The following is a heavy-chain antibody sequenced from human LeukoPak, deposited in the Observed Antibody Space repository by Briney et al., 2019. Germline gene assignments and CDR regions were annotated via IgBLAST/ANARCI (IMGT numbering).Heavy chain of an antibody. Sequence: SVKVSCKASGGTFSSYAISWVRQAPGQGLEWMGGIIPIFGTANYAQKFQGRVTITADESTSTAYMELSSLRSEDAAVYYCAKVKPRITMIVVVDWDDAFDIWGQGTMVTVSS. CDR2: IIPIFGTA. CDR1: GGTFSSYA. CDR3: AKVKPRITMIVVVDWDDAFDI. V-gene: IGHV1-69*13. J-gene: IGHJ3*02. D-gene: IGHD3-22*01.